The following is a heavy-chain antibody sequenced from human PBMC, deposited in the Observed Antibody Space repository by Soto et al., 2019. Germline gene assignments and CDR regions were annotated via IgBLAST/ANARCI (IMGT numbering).Heavy chain of an antibody. CDR3: ARGLVRGVSDFDI. J-gene: IGHJ3*02. CDR1: GFTVSSNH. D-gene: IGHD3-10*01. CDR2: IYSGGNT. Sequence: EVQLVESGGGLVQPGGSLRLSCAASGFTVSSNHMSWVRQAPGKGLEWVSVIYSGGNTYYADSWKGRFTKSRDTSKNTVSLQMNSMRAEDTDVYYCARGLVRGVSDFDICGQGTMVTVSS. V-gene: IGHV3-66*01.